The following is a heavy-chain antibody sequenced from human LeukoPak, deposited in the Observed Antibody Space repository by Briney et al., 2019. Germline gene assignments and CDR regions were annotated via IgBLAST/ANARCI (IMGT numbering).Heavy chain of an antibody. Sequence: PGRSLRLSCAASGFTFSSYGMHWVRQAPGKGLEWVAVISYDGSNKYYADSVKGRFTISRDNSKNTLYLQMNSLRAEDTAVYYCAKDYGMATISLDYWGQGTRVTVSS. V-gene: IGHV3-30*18. J-gene: IGHJ4*02. CDR2: ISYDGSNK. D-gene: IGHD5-24*01. CDR3: AKDYGMATISLDY. CDR1: GFTFSSYG.